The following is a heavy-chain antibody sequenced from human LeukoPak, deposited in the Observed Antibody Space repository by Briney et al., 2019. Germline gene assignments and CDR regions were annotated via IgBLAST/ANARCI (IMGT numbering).Heavy chain of an antibody. Sequence: GASVKVSCKVSGYTLTELSMHWVRQAPGQGLEWMGWISAYNGNTNYAQKLQGRVTMTTDTSTSTAYMELRSLRSDDTAVYYCAREDPHYYDSSGLFDYWGQGTLVTVSS. CDR1: GYTLTELS. J-gene: IGHJ4*02. D-gene: IGHD3-22*01. CDR3: AREDPHYYDSSGLFDY. V-gene: IGHV1-18*01. CDR2: ISAYNGNT.